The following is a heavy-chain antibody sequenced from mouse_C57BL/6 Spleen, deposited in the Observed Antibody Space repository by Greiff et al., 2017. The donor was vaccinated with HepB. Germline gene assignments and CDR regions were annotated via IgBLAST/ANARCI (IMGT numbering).Heavy chain of an antibody. CDR2: IYPRSGNT. Sequence: VQLQQSGAELARPGASVKLSCKASGYTFTSYGISWVKQRTGQGLEWIGEIYPRSGNTYYNEKFKGKATLTADKSSSTVYMELRSLTSEDSAVYFCARSGSRPSYWYFDVWGTGTTVTGSS. CDR1: GYTFTSYG. D-gene: IGHD1-1*01. CDR3: ARSGSRPSYWYFDV. J-gene: IGHJ1*03. V-gene: IGHV1-81*01.